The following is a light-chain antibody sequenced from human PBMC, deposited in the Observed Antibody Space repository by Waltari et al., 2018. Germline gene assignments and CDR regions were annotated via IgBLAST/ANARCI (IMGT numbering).Light chain of an antibody. CDR3: QQSYSTPRT. V-gene: IGKV3-15*01. CDR2: DAS. CDR1: QSVHIN. Sequence: EIVMTQSPATLSVSPGERATLSCRASQSVHINLAWYQQEPGQAPRLLVYDASTRATGIPARFGGSGSGTEFTLTISSLQPEDFATYYCQQSYSTPRTFGQGTKVEIK. J-gene: IGKJ1*01.